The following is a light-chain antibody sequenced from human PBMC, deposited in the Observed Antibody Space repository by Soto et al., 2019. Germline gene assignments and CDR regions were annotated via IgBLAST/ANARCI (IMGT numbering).Light chain of an antibody. CDR3: QSYDCSLSGSTV. Sequence: QSVLTQPPSVSGAPGQRVTISCTGSSSNIGAGYDVHWYQQLPGTAPKLLIYGNSNRPSGVPDRFSGSKSGTSASLAITGLQAEDEADYYCQSYDCSLSGSTVFGGGTKLTVL. J-gene: IGLJ2*01. V-gene: IGLV1-40*01. CDR2: GNS. CDR1: SSNIGAGYD.